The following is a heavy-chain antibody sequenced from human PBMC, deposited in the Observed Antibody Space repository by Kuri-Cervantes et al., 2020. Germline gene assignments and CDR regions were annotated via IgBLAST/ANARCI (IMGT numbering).Heavy chain of an antibody. CDR1: GGSISSSSYY. V-gene: IGHV4-39*07. CDR2: IYYSGST. Sequence: GSLRLSCTVSGGSISSSSYYWGWIRQPPGKGLEWIGSIYYSGSTYYNPSLKSRVTISVDTSKNQFSLKLSSVTAADTAVYYCARAIAAAGYYYYGMDVWGQGTTVTVSS. CDR3: ARAIAAAGYYYYGMDV. D-gene: IGHD6-13*01. J-gene: IGHJ6*02.